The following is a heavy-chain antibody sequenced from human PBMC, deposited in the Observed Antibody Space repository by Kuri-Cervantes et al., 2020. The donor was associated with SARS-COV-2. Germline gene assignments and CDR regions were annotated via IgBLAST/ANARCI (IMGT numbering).Heavy chain of an antibody. D-gene: IGHD6-19*01. CDR2: ISYDGRNT. CDR1: GFIFSDYA. Sequence: GGSLRLSCEASGFIFSDYAMDWVRQAPGKGLEWVAIISYDGRNTKFADSVKDRFTISRDNSKNVVYLQMNSLRIEDTAEYFCARDPWSADISGWKRPFDYWGQGTLVTVSS. J-gene: IGHJ4*02. CDR3: ARDPWSADISGWKRPFDY. V-gene: IGHV3-30*14.